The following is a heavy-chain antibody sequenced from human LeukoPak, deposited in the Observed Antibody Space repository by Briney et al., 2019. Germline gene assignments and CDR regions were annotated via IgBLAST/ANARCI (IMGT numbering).Heavy chain of an antibody. J-gene: IGHJ4*02. CDR3: AKTFYYGSGSYFGY. CDR2: ISSSSSYI. CDR1: GFTLSTYT. D-gene: IGHD3-10*01. V-gene: IGHV3-21*01. Sequence: NPGGSLRLSCAASGFTLSTYTMNWVRQPPGKGLEWVSSISSSSSYIYYADSVKGRFTISRDIAKNSLYLQMNSLRAEDTAVYYCAKTFYYGSGSYFGYWGQGTLVTVSS.